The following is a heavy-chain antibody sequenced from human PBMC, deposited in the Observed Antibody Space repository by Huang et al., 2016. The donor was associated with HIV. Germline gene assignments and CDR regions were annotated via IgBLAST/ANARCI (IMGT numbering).Heavy chain of an antibody. CDR1: GFIFNDFA. J-gene: IGHJ6*03. CDR3: SPSGDDYFYFYMDV. D-gene: IGHD4-17*01. V-gene: IGHV3-49*03. CDR2: VRSKELGGES. Sequence: QLVESGGDSVQSGRSLRLSCRGSGFIFNDFAINWFRQSPGKGLEWIGCVRSKELGGESKSAPSVKERFTVSRDEAKNVAFLQMDNLQVDDTAIYYCSPSGDDYFYFYMDVWGNGTTVIVS.